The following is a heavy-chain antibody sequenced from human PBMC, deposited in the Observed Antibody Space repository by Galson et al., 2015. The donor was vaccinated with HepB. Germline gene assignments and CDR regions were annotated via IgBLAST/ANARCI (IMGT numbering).Heavy chain of an antibody. CDR3: ASWDYGSDDGFDI. CDR1: GYSFITFW. CDR2: IYPGDSDT. J-gene: IGHJ3*02. D-gene: IGHD3-16*01. Sequence: QSGAEVKKPGESLKISCKGFGYSFITFWIGWVRQMPGKGLEWMGIIYPGDSDTRYGPAFQGRVTISADTSVNTAYLQWSSLEASDTATYYCASWDYGSDDGFDIWGQGTVVTVSS. V-gene: IGHV5-51*01.